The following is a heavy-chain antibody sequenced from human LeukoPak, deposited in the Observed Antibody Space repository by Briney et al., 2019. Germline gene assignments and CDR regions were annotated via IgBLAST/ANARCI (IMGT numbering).Heavy chain of an antibody. D-gene: IGHD6-13*01. V-gene: IGHV3-66*01. Sequence: PGGSLRLSCAASGFIFNSHNMSWVRQAPGKGLEWVSVFYSGGSTRYADSVKGRFTISRDNSKNTLYLQLNSLRAEDTAVYFCASSSWSSEYFHYWGQGTLVTVSS. J-gene: IGHJ1*01. CDR2: FYSGGST. CDR1: GFIFNSHN. CDR3: ASSSWSSEYFHY.